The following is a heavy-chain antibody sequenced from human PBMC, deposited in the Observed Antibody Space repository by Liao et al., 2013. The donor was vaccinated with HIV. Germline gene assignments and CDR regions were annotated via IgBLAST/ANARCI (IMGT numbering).Heavy chain of an antibody. CDR1: GGSISSGSYY. J-gene: IGHJ6*03. Sequence: QLQLQESGPGLVKPSETLSLTCTVSGGSISSGSYYWSWIRQPAGKGLEWIGRIYTSGSTNYNPSLKSRVIISADMSRNQFSLNLSSVTAAETAVYYCARGGTRGYMDVWGKGTTVTVSS. CDR2: IYTSGST. D-gene: IGHD6-25*01. CDR3: ARGGTRGYMDV. V-gene: IGHV4-61*02.